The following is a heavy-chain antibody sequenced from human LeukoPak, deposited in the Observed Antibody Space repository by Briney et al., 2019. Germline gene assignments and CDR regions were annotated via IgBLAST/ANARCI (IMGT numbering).Heavy chain of an antibody. D-gene: IGHD2-21*02. CDR2: INAGNGNT. V-gene: IGHV1-3*01. CDR3: ASQDVVVTALL. Sequence: ASVKVSCKASGYTFTSYTMHWVRQAPGQWLEWMGWINAGNGNTKYSQKFQGRVTITADESTSTAYMELSSLRSEDTAVYYCASQDVVVTALLWGQGTLVTVSS. J-gene: IGHJ4*02. CDR1: GYTFTSYT.